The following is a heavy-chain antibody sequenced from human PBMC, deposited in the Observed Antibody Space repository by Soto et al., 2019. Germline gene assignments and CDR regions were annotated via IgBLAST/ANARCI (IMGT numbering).Heavy chain of an antibody. CDR2: IYNSGNT. CDR3: ATFNQTPSIVLMLYPDY. J-gene: IGHJ4*02. Sequence: PSETLSLTCSVSGGSISSSSYYWGWIRQPPGKGLEWIGSIYNSGNTYYNPSLKSRVTISVDTSKNKFSLKLSSVTAADTAVYYCATFNQTPSIVLMLYPDYWGQGTLVTVSS. D-gene: IGHD2-8*01. V-gene: IGHV4-39*01. CDR1: GGSISSSSYY.